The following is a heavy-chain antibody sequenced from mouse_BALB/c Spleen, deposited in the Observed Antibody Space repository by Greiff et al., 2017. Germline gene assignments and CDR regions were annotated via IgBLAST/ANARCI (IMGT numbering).Heavy chain of an antibody. D-gene: IGHD1-1*01. CDR1: GFNIKDYY. CDR2: IDPENGDT. Sequence: VQLQQSGAELVRSGASVKLSCTASGFNIKDYYMHWVKQRPEQGLEWIGWIDPENGDTEYAPKFQGKATMTADTSSNTAYLQLSSLTSEDTAVYYCNTITTVEYYYAMDYWGQGTSVTVSS. CDR3: NTITTVEYYYAMDY. J-gene: IGHJ4*01. V-gene: IGHV14-4*02.